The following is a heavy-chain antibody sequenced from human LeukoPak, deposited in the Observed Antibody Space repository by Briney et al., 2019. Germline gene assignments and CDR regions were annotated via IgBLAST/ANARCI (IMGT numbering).Heavy chain of an antibody. Sequence: GGSLRLSCAASGFTVSSIYMSWVRQAPGKGLEWVSVIYRGGSTYYADSVKGRFAVSRDNAKNSLYLQMNSLRAEDTAVYYCARDADNLFDYWGQGTLVTVSS. CDR1: GFTVSSIY. CDR2: IYRGGST. CDR3: ARDADNLFDY. J-gene: IGHJ4*02. D-gene: IGHD1-1*01. V-gene: IGHV3-53*01.